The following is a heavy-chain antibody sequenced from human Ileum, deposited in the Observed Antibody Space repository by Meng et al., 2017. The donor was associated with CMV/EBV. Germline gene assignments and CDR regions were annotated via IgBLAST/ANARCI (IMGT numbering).Heavy chain of an antibody. CDR3: AKSYFGSGNYYNCPGYFDY. V-gene: IGHV3-21*01. CDR1: GFTFSDYS. Sequence: GESLKISCAASGFTFSDYSMNWVRQAPGKGLEWVSSISSTSSYIYYADSVRGRFTISRDNAKNSLYLQMNSLRAEDTAVYYCAKSYFGSGNYYNCPGYFDYWGQGTLVTVSS. J-gene: IGHJ4*02. CDR2: ISSTSSYI. D-gene: IGHD3-10*01.